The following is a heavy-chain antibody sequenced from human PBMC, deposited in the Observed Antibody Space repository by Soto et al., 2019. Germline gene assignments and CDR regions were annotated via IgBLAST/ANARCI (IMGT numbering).Heavy chain of an antibody. CDR2: IWYDGSNK. Sequence: PGGSLRLSCAASGFTFSSYGMHWVRQAPGKGLEWVAVIWYDGSNKYYADSVKGRFTISRDNSKNTLYLQMNSLRAEDTAVYYCARPDYGDLGYYYYGMDVWGQGTTVTVSS. J-gene: IGHJ6*02. D-gene: IGHD4-17*01. V-gene: IGHV3-33*01. CDR1: GFTFSSYG. CDR3: ARPDYGDLGYYYYGMDV.